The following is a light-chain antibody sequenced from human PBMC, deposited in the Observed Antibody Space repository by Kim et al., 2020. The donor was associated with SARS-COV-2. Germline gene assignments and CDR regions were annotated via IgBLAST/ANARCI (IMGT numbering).Light chain of an antibody. J-gene: IGKJ4*01. CDR1: QFLNNR. Sequence: LSPGERATLSCRASQFLNNRLAWYQQKPGQAPRLLIDGAYNRATGVPARFSGTGSGTEFTLTISSLQSEDFAVYYCQQYNAWPLTFGGGTKVEIK. V-gene: IGKV3-15*01. CDR3: QQYNAWPLT. CDR2: GAY.